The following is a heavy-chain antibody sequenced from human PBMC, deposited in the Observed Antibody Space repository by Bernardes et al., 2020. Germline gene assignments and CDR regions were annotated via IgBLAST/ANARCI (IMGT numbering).Heavy chain of an antibody. CDR2: ISYDGSNK. D-gene: IGHD2-2*01. V-gene: IGHV3-30*01. CDR3: ARVRYCSTISCRREIDY. J-gene: IGHJ4*02. Sequence: GGSLRLSCAASGFTFSSYAMHWVRQAPGKGLEWVAVISYDGSNKYYADSVKGRFTISRDNSKNTLYLQMNSLRAEDTAVFYCARVRYCSTISCRREIDYWGQGTLVTVSS. CDR1: GFTFSSYA.